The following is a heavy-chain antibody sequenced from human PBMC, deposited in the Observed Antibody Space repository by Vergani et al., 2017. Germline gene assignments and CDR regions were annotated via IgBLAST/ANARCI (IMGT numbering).Heavy chain of an antibody. CDR3: ARDIGSGSYYGPNWFDP. CDR1: GGSISSYY. D-gene: IGHD3-10*01. CDR2: SYTSGST. Sequence: QVQLQEPGPGLVKPSETLSLTCTVSGGSISSYYWSWIRQPAGKGLEWIGRSYTSGSTNYNPSLKSRVTMSVDTSKNQFSLKLSSVTAADTAVYYCARDIGSGSYYGPNWFDPWGQGTLVTVSS. V-gene: IGHV4-4*07. J-gene: IGHJ5*02.